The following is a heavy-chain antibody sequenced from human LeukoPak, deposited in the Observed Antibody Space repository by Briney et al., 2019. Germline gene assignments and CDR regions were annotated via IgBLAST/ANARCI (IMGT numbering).Heavy chain of an antibody. CDR1: GFTFSSYA. V-gene: IGHV3-23*01. Sequence: GGSLRLSCAASGFTFSSYAMSWVRQAPGKGLEWVSAFSGSGGSTYYADSVKGRFTISRDNSKNTLYLQMNSLRAEDTAVYYCAKDLRSRIAAAGTPYAEYFQHWGQGTLVTVSS. CDR3: AKDLRSRIAAAGTPYAEYFQH. CDR2: FSGSGGST. J-gene: IGHJ1*01. D-gene: IGHD6-13*01.